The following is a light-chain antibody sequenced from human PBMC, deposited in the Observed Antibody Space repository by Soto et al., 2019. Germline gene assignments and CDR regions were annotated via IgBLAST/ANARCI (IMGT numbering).Light chain of an antibody. CDR3: QQHGRSLSP. V-gene: IGKV3-20*01. J-gene: IGKJ4*01. CDR1: QSVSSSY. Sequence: EIVLTQSPGTLSLSPGERATLSCRASQSVSSSYLAWYQQKPGQAPRLLIYGASSRATGIPDRFSGSGSGTDFALPISRLEPEDFAVYYCQQHGRSLSPFGGGPKVEI. CDR2: GAS.